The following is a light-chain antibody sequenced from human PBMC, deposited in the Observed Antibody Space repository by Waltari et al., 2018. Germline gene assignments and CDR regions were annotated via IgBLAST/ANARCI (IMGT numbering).Light chain of an antibody. CDR3: QQYGSSPGT. V-gene: IGKV3-20*01. Sequence: EIVLTQSPGTLSLSPGERATLPCRASQSFSSTYLAWYQQKVGQAPRLLIHGASSSAAGIPDRFSGSVSGTDFTLTISRLEPEDFAVYYCQQYGSSPGTFGQGTKLEI. CDR1: QSFSSTY. CDR2: GAS. J-gene: IGKJ2*01.